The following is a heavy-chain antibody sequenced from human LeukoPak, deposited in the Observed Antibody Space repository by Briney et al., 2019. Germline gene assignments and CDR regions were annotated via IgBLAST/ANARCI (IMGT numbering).Heavy chain of an antibody. CDR2: IIPIFGTA. V-gene: IGHV1-69*06. J-gene: IGHJ4*02. CDR1: GATFSSYA. CDR3: ARDQGYGGIDY. Sequence: SVKVSCKASGATFSSYAISWVRQAPGQGLEWMGGIIPIFGTANYAQKFQGRVTITADKSTSTAYMELSSLRSEDTAVYYCARDQGYGGIDYWGQGTLVTVSS. D-gene: IGHD5-12*01.